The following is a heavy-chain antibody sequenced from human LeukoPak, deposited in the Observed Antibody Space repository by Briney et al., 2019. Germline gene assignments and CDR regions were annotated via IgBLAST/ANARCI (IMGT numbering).Heavy chain of an antibody. V-gene: IGHV1-24*01. Sequence: ASVKVSCKVSGYTLTELSMHWVRQAPGKGLEWMGGFDPEDGETIYAQKFQGRVTMTEDTSTDTAYMELSSLRSEDTAVYYCATSPGSDAAFDIWGQGTMVTVSS. CDR1: GYTLTELS. CDR3: ATSPGSDAAFDI. J-gene: IGHJ3*02. CDR2: FDPEDGET.